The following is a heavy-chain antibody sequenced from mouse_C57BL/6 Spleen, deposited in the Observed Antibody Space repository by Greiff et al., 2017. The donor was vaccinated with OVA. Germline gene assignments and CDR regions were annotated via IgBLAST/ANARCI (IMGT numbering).Heavy chain of an antibody. CDR1: GFTFSDYG. D-gene: IGHD2-3*01. V-gene: IGHV5-17*01. Sequence: EVHLVESGGGLVKPGGSLKLSCAASGFTFSDYGMHWVRQAPEKGLEWVAYISSGSSTIYYADTVKGRFTISRDNAKNTLFLQMTSLRSEDTAMYYCASPDGYYVAYWGQGTLVTVSA. CDR3: ASPDGYYVAY. CDR2: ISSGSSTI. J-gene: IGHJ3*01.